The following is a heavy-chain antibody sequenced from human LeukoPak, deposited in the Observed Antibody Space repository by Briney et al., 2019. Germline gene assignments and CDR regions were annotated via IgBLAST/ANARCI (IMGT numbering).Heavy chain of an antibody. V-gene: IGHV3-9*01. CDR3: ASCYYGSGSYYKAFDI. CDR2: ISWNSGHI. D-gene: IGHD3-10*01. J-gene: IGHJ3*02. CDR1: GFTFDDYA. Sequence: GGSLRLSCAASGFTFDDYAMHWVRQAPGKGLEWVSGISWNSGHIGYADSVKGRFTISRDNAKNSLYLQMNSLRAGDTAVYYCASCYYGSGSYYKAFDIWGQGTMVTVSS.